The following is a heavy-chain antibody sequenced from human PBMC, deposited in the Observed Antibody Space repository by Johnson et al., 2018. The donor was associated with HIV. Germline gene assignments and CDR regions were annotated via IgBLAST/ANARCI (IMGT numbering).Heavy chain of an antibody. CDR1: GFTVSSNY. D-gene: IGHD5-18*01. Sequence: VQLVESGGGLVQPGGSLRLSCAASGFTVSSNYMSWVRQAPGKGLEWVSAISGSGGSTYYPGSVKGRFTISRENAKNSLYLQMNSLRAEDTALYYCATLFRGYSYGGDAFDIWGQGTMVTVSS. CDR2: ISGSGGST. CDR3: ATLFRGYSYGGDAFDI. V-gene: IGHV3-23*04. J-gene: IGHJ3*02.